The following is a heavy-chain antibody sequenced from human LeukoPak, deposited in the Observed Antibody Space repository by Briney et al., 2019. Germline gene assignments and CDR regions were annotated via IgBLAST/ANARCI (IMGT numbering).Heavy chain of an antibody. D-gene: IGHD2-15*01. J-gene: IGHJ6*03. Sequence: SETLSLTCTVSGGSISSYYWSWIRQPPGKGLEWIGYIYYSGSTNCNPSLKSRVTISVDTSKNQFSLKLSSVTAADTAVYYCARSAWSYYYYMDVWGKGTTVTVSS. CDR2: IYYSGST. CDR3: ARSAWSYYYYMDV. V-gene: IGHV4-59*08. CDR1: GGSISSYY.